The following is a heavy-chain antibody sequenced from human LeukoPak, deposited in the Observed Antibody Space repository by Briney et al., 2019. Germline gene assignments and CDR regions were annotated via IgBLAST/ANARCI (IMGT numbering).Heavy chain of an antibody. D-gene: IGHD1-26*01. V-gene: IGHV1-8*01. J-gene: IGHJ5*02. CDR2: INPNSGKT. CDR3: ARDIAGATKGGWFDT. CDR1: GYTFTNYD. Sequence: ASVKVSCKASGYTFTNYDINWVRQATGQGLEWMGWINPNSGKTGYAQKFQGRVTMTRNTSISTAYMELSSLRSEDTALYYCARDIAGATKGGWFDTWGQGTPVTVSS.